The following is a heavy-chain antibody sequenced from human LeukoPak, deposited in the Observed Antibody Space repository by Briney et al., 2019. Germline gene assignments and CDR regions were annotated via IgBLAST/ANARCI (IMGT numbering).Heavy chain of an antibody. J-gene: IGHJ4*02. V-gene: IGHV3-30*01. CDR2: ISYDGSNK. D-gene: IGHD2-21*02. CDR1: GFTFSSYA. CDR3: ARDPQAGLSAPGVTAGGASDY. Sequence: PGRSLRLSCAASGFTFSSYAMHWVRQAPGKGLEWVAVISYDGSNKYYADSVKGRFTISRDNSKNTLYLQMNSLRAEDTAVYYCARDPQAGLSAPGVTAGGASDYWGQGTLVTVSS.